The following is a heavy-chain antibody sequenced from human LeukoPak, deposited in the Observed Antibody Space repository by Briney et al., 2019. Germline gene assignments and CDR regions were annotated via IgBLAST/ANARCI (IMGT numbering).Heavy chain of an antibody. CDR2: ISGSGGRT. CDR1: GLTFSSYA. J-gene: IGHJ4*02. CDR3: AKRVGGGGDEFDY. D-gene: IGHD2-21*01. Sequence: GGSLRLSCAASGLTFSSYAMTWVRQAPGKGLEWVSVISGSGGRTYYADSVKGRFTISRDNSKNTLYLQMNSLRAEDTAVYYCAKRVGGGGDEFDYWGQGTLVTVSS. V-gene: IGHV3-23*01.